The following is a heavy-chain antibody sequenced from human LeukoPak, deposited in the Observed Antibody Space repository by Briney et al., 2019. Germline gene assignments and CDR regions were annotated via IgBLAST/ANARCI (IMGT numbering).Heavy chain of an antibody. CDR3: ARQMEMATITSPPDY. J-gene: IGHJ4*02. D-gene: IGHD5-24*01. V-gene: IGHV5-51*01. Sequence: GSLKISCKGSGYRFTSYWIGWVRQMPGKGLEWMGIIYPGDSDTRYSPSFQGQVTISADKSISTAYLQWSSLKASDTAMYYCARQMEMATITSPPDYWGQGTLVTVSS. CDR1: GYRFTSYW. CDR2: IYPGDSDT.